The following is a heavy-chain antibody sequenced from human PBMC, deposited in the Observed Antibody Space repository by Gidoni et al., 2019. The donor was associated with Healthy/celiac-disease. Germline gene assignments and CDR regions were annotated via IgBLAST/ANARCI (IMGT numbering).Heavy chain of an antibody. CDR1: AGSLSSYY. CDR2: IYYSGST. V-gene: IGHV4-59*01. J-gene: IGHJ6*02. Sequence: QVQLQESGPGLVKTSEPLSLTCTVSAGSLSSYYWSWIRQPPGKGLEWIGYIYYSGSTNYNPSLKSRVTISVDTSKNQFSLKLSSVTAADTAVYYCAREGYSYGFNYYYGMDVWGQGTTVTVSS. CDR3: AREGYSYGFNYYYGMDV. D-gene: IGHD5-18*01.